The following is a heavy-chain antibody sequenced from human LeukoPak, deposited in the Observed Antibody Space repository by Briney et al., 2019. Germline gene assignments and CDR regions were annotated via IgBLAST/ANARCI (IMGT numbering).Heavy chain of an antibody. V-gene: IGHV3-74*01. CDR3: VRSAFLTTEFYFDY. D-gene: IGHD4-11*01. CDR2: INTDGRTT. CDR1: EFTFSNFW. Sequence: PGGSLRLSCSASEFTFSNFWMSWVRQAPGKGLVWVSRINTDGRTTTYADSVKGRFTISRDNAKNTLYLQMNSLRAEDTAVYYCVRSAFLTTEFYFDYWGQGTLVTVSS. J-gene: IGHJ4*02.